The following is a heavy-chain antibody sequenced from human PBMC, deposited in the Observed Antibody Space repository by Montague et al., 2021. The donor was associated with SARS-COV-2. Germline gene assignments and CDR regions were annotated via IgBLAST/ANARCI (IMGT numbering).Heavy chain of an antibody. V-gene: IGHV4-59*01. Sequence: SETLSLTCTVSGGSISSYYWSWIRQPPGKGLEWIGHIYYSGTTNYNPSLKSRVTISVDTSKNQFSLKLSSVTAADTAVYYCARVAPRYDSITILRVVIPDWLDPWGQGTLVTVSS. J-gene: IGHJ5*02. CDR3: ARVAPRYDSITILRVVIPDWLDP. CDR1: GGSISSYY. D-gene: IGHD3-3*01. CDR2: IYYSGTT.